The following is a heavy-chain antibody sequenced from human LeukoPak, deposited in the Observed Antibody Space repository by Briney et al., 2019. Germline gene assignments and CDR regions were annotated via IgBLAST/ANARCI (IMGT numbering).Heavy chain of an antibody. CDR2: IYPGDSDT. D-gene: IGHD2-15*01. CDR1: GYSFTSYW. V-gene: IGHV5-51*01. J-gene: IGHJ4*02. CDR3: ARQGQYCSGGSCYVDH. Sequence: PGESLKISCKGSGYSFTSYWIGWVRQMPGKGLEWMGIIYPGDSDTKYSPSFQGQVTISADKSISTAYVQWSSLKASDTAMYYCARQGQYCSGGSCYVDHWGQGTLVTVSS.